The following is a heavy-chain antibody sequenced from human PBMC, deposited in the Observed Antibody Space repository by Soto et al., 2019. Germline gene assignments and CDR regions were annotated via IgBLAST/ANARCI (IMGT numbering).Heavy chain of an antibody. CDR3: ASLSYGDYDLGY. V-gene: IGHV4-39*01. CDR1: GGSISSSSYY. J-gene: IGHJ4*02. CDR2: IYYSGST. Sequence: QLQLHESGPGLVKPSETLSLTCTVSGGSISSSSYYWGWIRQPPGKGLEWIGSIYYSGSTYYNPSLKSRVTISVDTSKNQFSLKLSSVTAADTAVYYCASLSYGDYDLGYWGQGTLVTVSS. D-gene: IGHD4-17*01.